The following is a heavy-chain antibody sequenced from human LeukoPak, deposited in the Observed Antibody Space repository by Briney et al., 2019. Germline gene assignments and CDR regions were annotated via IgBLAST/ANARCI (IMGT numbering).Heavy chain of an antibody. CDR3: ARTRIDSSGREDFDY. CDR1: GGSISSYY. V-gene: IGHV4-59*08. CDR2: IYYSGST. D-gene: IGHD3-22*01. Sequence: SQTLSLTCTGSGGSISSYYWSWIRQPPGKGLEWIGYIYYSGSTNYNPSLKSRVTISVDTSKNQFSLKLSSVTAADTAVYYCARTRIDSSGREDFDYWGQGTLVTVSS. J-gene: IGHJ4*02.